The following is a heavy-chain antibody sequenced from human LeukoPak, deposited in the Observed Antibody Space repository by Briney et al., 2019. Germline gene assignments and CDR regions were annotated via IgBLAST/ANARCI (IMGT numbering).Heavy chain of an antibody. CDR3: AREGRDYDCYDAFDI. Sequence: GESLKISGKGSGYSFTSYWIGWGRQMPGKGLECMGIIYPGDSDTRYSPPFQGQVTISADKSISNADLEWSSLKASDTAMYYCAREGRDYDCYDAFDIWGQGTMVTVS. CDR1: GYSFTSYW. J-gene: IGHJ3*02. D-gene: IGHD2-21*02. CDR2: IYPGDSDT. V-gene: IGHV5-51*01.